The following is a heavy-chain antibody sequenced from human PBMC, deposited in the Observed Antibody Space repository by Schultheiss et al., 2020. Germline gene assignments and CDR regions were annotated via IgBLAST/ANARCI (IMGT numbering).Heavy chain of an antibody. CDR1: GFTFSSYS. Sequence: GGSLRLSCAASGFTFSSYSMNWVRQVPGKGLQWVSYISSSSSTIYYADSVKGRFTISRDNAKNSLYLQMNSLRAEDTAVYYCASHGSSWRGVTFDIWGQGTMVTVSS. CDR2: ISSSSSTI. CDR3: ASHGSSWRGVTFDI. D-gene: IGHD6-13*01. V-gene: IGHV3-48*01. J-gene: IGHJ3*02.